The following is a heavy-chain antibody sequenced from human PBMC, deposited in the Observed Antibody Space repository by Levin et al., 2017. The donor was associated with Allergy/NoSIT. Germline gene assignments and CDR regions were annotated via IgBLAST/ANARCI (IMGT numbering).Heavy chain of an antibody. CDR3: AREYGAAGYFDV. CDR2: INPNSGDK. D-gene: IGHD4-17*01. V-gene: IGHV1-2*02. J-gene: IGHJ2*01. Sequence: GESLKISCKASGYTFTGYYFHWVRQAPGQGLEWMGWINPNSGDKNYAQKFPLLFTMTRDTSIRTAYMELNRLRSDDTALYYCAREYGAAGYFDVWGRATLVTV. CDR1: GYTFTGYY.